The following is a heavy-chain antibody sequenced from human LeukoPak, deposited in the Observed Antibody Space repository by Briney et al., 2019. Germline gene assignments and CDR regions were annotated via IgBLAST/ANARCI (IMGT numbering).Heavy chain of an antibody. CDR3: ARAPMYYYMDV. V-gene: IGHV4-59*01. Sequence: PSETLSLTCTVSGGSISSYYWSWIRHPPRKGLEWIGYIYYSGSTNYNTPLKSRVNISVDTSKNQFSLKLSSVTAADTAVYYRARAPMYYYMDVWGKGTTVTVSS. CDR2: IYYSGST. J-gene: IGHJ6*03. CDR1: GGSISSYY.